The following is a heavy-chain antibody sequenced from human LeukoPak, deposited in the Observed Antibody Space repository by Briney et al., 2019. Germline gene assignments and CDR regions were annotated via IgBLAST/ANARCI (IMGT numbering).Heavy chain of an antibody. V-gene: IGHV1-18*01. Sequence: VASVKVSCKASGYTFTSYGISWVRQAPGQGLEWMGWISAYNGNTNYAQKFQGRVTMTRDTSISTAYMELSRLRSDDTAVYYCARDVDYYGSGSCRFDPWGQGTLVTVSS. J-gene: IGHJ5*02. D-gene: IGHD3-10*01. CDR3: ARDVDYYGSGSCRFDP. CDR2: ISAYNGNT. CDR1: GYTFTSYG.